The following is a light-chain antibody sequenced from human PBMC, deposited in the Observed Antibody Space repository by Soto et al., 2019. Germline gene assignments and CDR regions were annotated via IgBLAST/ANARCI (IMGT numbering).Light chain of an antibody. J-gene: IGKJ1*01. V-gene: IGKV3-15*01. Sequence: EIVITPSPAALSVSPRERATLFCRASQSVSSNIAWYQQKPGQAPRLLIYDVSTRATGIPARFSGSGSGSEFTLTISSLQSEDFAVYYCQQYNDWPPWTFGQGTKVDI. CDR1: QSVSSN. CDR2: DVS. CDR3: QQYNDWPPWT.